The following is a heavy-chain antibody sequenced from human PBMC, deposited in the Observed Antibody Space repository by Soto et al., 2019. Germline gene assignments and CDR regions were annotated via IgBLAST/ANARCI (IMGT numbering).Heavy chain of an antibody. CDR1: GGSVSSGSYY. Sequence: QVQLQESGPGLVKPSETLSLTCTVSGGSVSSGSYYWSWIRQPPGKGLEWIGYIYYSGSTNYNPSLKRRVTIAVDTSKNHFSLKLVSVTAADTAVYYCARGPYSSGYFDYWGQGTLVTVSS. V-gene: IGHV4-61*01. D-gene: IGHD3-22*01. CDR3: ARGPYSSGYFDY. CDR2: IYYSGST. J-gene: IGHJ4*02.